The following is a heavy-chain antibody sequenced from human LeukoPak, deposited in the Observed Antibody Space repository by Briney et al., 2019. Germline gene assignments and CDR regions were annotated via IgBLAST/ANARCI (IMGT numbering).Heavy chain of an antibody. D-gene: IGHD4-11*01. CDR2: ISDYNGNT. J-gene: IGHJ5*02. CDR3: ARDLYRDSLPVSWFDP. Sequence: ASVKVPCKASGYTFTSYGISWVRQAPGQGLEWMGGISDYNGNTNYAQKLQGRVTMTTDTTTSTAYMELRSLRSDDTAVYYCARDLYRDSLPVSWFDPWGQGTLVTVSS. V-gene: IGHV1-18*01. CDR1: GYTFTSYG.